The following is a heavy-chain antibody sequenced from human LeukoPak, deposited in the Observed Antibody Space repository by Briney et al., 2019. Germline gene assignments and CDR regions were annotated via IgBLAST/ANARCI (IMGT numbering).Heavy chain of an antibody. V-gene: IGHV3-74*01. CDR1: GFTFSSYW. J-gene: IGHJ6*03. CDR3: VIDGYYYYYMDV. CDR2: IKSDGSST. Sequence: GGSLRLSCAASGFTFSSYWMHWVRQAPGKGLVWVSRIKSDGSSTSYADSVKGRFTISRDNAKNTLYLQMNSLRAEDTAVYYCVIDGYYYYYMDVWGKGTTVTVSS.